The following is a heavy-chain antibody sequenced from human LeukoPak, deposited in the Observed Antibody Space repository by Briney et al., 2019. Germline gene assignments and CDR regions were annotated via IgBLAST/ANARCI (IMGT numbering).Heavy chain of an antibody. CDR2: IYYSGST. CDR1: GGSISSYY. Sequence: SETLSLTCTVSGGSISSYYWSWIRQPPGKGLEWIGYIYYSGSTNYNPSLKSRVTISVDTSKNQFSLKLSSVTAADTAVYYCARTRRLCSGGSCYPPYHDYWGQGTLVTVSS. CDR3: ARTRRLCSGGSCYPPYHDY. D-gene: IGHD2-15*01. J-gene: IGHJ4*02. V-gene: IGHV4-59*08.